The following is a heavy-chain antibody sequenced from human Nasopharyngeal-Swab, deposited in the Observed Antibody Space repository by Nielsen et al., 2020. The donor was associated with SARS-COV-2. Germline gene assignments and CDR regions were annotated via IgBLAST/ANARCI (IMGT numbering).Heavy chain of an antibody. Sequence: GESLKISCEGSGYIFSNYWMHWVRQVPGDGLVWVSRIDTDGTTINYADSVEGRFTISRDNAKNTLYLQMNSLRAEDTAVYYCARIYCGGGSCFSLDYWGQGTLVTVSS. CDR1: GYIFSNYW. D-gene: IGHD2-15*01. J-gene: IGHJ4*02. V-gene: IGHV3-74*01. CDR3: ARIYCGGGSCFSLDY. CDR2: IDTDGTTI.